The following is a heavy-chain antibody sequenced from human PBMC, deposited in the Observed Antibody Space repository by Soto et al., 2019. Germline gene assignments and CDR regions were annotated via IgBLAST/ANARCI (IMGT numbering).Heavy chain of an antibody. CDR3: ARTDRDFYGLDV. J-gene: IGHJ6*02. V-gene: IGHV3-13*05. CDR2: ISAAGDP. Sequence: EVQLVESGGGLVQPGGSLRLSCAASGFTFRNYDMHWVRQGTGKGLEWVSGISAAGDPDYADSVEGRCTISRENAQNSFFLQMNSLRVGDTAVYYCARTDRDFYGLDVWGQGTTVIVSS. CDR1: GFTFRNYD.